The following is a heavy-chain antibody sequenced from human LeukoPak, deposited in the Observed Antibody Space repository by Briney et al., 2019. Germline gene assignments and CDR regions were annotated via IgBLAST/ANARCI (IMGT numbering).Heavy chain of an antibody. V-gene: IGHV3-48*03. CDR1: GINFRSYE. J-gene: IGHJ4*02. CDR2: IGSGGSPI. CDR3: NAGLEY. Sequence: PVGSLRLSCVASGINFRSYEMNWVRQAPGKGLEWVSHIGSGGSPIYYADSVKGRFTISRDNAKQSLYLQMDSLRAEDTGFYYCNAGLEYWGQGALVTVSS. D-gene: IGHD3/OR15-3a*01.